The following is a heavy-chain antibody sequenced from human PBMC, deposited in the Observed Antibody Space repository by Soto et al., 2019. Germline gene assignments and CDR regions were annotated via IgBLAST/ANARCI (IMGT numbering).Heavy chain of an antibody. CDR3: ARDIAAATWFDP. Sequence: ETLSRTCPVSGGSISSYYWSWIRQPPGKGLEWIGYIYYSGSTNYNPSLKSRVTISVDTSKNQFSLKLSSVTAADTAVYYCARDIAAATWFDPWGQGTLVTVYS. D-gene: IGHD6-13*01. V-gene: IGHV4-59*01. CDR1: GGSISSYY. CDR2: IYYSGST. J-gene: IGHJ5*02.